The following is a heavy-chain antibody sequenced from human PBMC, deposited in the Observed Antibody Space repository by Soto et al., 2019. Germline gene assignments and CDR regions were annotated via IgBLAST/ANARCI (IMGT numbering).Heavy chain of an antibody. CDR1: GFTFADYA. D-gene: IGHD3-22*01. V-gene: IGHV3-49*04. CDR2: IRSKAHGGTS. J-gene: IGHJ1*01. Sequence: GSLRLSCAASGFTFADYAMSWVRQAPGRGLEWIGFIRSKAHGGTSEYAASVRARFTISRDDSKSIAYLQMNSLKTEDTAVYYCSRALDSSGYYFTPSWGQGTLVTVSS. CDR3: SRALDSSGYYFTPS.